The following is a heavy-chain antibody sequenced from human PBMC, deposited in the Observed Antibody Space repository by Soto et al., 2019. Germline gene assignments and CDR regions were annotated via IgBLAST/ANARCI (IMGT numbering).Heavy chain of an antibody. D-gene: IGHD2-2*01. Sequence: GSLRLSCTASGFTFSIYAMSWVRQAPGKGLEWVSSISTSDFSTYYADSVKGRFTISRDNSKNTLYLQMNSLRAEDTAVYYCARDHCSSTSCYAGYYYYGMDVWGQGTTVTVSS. J-gene: IGHJ6*02. CDR3: ARDHCSSTSCYAGYYYYGMDV. CDR2: ISTSDFST. V-gene: IGHV3-23*01. CDR1: GFTFSIYA.